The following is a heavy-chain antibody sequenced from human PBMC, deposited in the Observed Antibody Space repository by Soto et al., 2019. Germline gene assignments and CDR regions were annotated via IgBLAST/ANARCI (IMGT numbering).Heavy chain of an antibody. D-gene: IGHD7-27*01. V-gene: IGHV1-8*01. CDR3: ARGWGIGYYYDMNV. CDR2: INPNSGNT. J-gene: IGHJ6*03. CDR1: GYSFTSYD. Sequence: QVQLVQSGAEVKKPGASVKVSCKASGYSFTSYDINWVRQATGTGLEWMGWINPNSGNTGYAQKFQGRVTMTRNTSISTAYMELSSLRSEDTAVYYCARGWGIGYYYDMNVWGKGTTVTVSS.